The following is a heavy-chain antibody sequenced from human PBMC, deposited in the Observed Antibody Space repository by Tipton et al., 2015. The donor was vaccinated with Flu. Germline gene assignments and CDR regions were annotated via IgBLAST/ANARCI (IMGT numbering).Heavy chain of an antibody. V-gene: IGHV3-7*03. CDR2: IKQDGSEH. CDR3: ARGRGYCVTTTCLLPFDF. D-gene: IGHD2-2*01. J-gene: IGHJ4*02. Sequence: SLRLSCAASGFTFSSYWMSWVRQAPGKGLEWVASIKQDGSEHYYVDSVKGRFTISRDNAKNSLYLQMNSLRAEDTAVYYCARGRGYCVTTTCLLPFDFWGQGTLVTVSS. CDR1: GFTFSSYW.